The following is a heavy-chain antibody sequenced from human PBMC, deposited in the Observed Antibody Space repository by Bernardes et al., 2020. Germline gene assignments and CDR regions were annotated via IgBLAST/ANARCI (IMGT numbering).Heavy chain of an antibody. CDR1: GFTFSSYA. V-gene: IGHV3-23*01. CDR3: AKPPSSCSGGSCYAFDI. Sequence: GGSLRLSCAASGFTFSSYAMSWVRQAPGKGLEWVSAISGSGGSTYYADSVKGRFTISRDNSKNTLYLQMNSLRAEDTAVYYCAKPPSSCSGGSCYAFDIWGQGTMVTVSS. CDR2: ISGSGGST. J-gene: IGHJ3*02. D-gene: IGHD2-15*01.